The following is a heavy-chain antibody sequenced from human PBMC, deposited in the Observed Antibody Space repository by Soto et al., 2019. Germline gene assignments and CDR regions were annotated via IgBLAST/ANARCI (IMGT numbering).Heavy chain of an antibody. J-gene: IGHJ4*02. D-gene: IGHD3-9*01. CDR3: AKDLYPLGARYFDWLYYFDS. Sequence: PGGSLRLSCAASGFTFSSYAMSWVRQAPGKGLEWVSSISGSDGSTYYADSVKGRFTISRDISKNTLYLQMNSLRAEDTAVYYCAKDLYPLGARYFDWLYYFDSWGQGTQVTAPQ. CDR1: GFTFSSYA. CDR2: ISGSDGST. V-gene: IGHV3-23*01.